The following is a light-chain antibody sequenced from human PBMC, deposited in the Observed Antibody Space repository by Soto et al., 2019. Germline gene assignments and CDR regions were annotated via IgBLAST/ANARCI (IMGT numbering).Light chain of an antibody. J-gene: IGKJ1*01. Sequence: EVVLTQSPATLSLSPGERATLSCRASENVRTFVDWYHQKPGQAPRLLIHGASNRATGIPDRFSGSGSGTDFTLTISNLEPEDFAVFYCQQHSHWPPWTFGQGTRVEIQ. V-gene: IGKV3-11*01. CDR2: GAS. CDR3: QQHSHWPPWT. CDR1: ENVRTF.